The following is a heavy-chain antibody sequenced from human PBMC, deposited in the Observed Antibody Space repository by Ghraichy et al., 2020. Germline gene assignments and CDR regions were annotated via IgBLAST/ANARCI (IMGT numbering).Heavy chain of an antibody. V-gene: IGHV4-59*01. CDR3: ARGDRVAAAWGLMDV. CDR1: GGSISSYY. J-gene: IGHJ6*02. CDR2: IYYSGST. D-gene: IGHD6-13*01. Sequence: SETLSLTCTVSGGSISSYYWSWIRQPPGKGLEWIGYIYYSGSTNYNPSLKSRVTISVDTSKNQFSLKLSSVTAADTAVYYCARGDRVAAAWGLMDVWGQGTTVTVSS.